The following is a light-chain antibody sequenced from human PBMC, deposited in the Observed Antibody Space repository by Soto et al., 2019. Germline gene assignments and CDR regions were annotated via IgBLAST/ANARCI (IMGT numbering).Light chain of an antibody. CDR3: QQGYTSSIT. J-gene: IGKJ5*01. V-gene: IGKV1-39*01. CDR1: QSIGKH. Sequence: DIQMTQSPYSLSASVGDRVTITCRASQSIGKHLNWYQQKPGKAPKFLIYSVSSLQSGVPSRFSGSGSGTDFTLTINSLQPEDFATYYCQQGYTSSITFGQGTRLETK. CDR2: SVS.